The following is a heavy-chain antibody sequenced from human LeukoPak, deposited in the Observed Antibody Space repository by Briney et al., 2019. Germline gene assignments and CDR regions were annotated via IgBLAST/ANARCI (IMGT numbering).Heavy chain of an antibody. V-gene: IGHV1-2*04. CDR2: INPNSGGT. CDR1: ENTFTRYY. CDR3: ARTSGYDYFDY. J-gene: IGHJ4*02. D-gene: IGHD5-12*01. Sequence: GASVKVSCKASENTFTRYYIHWVRQAPGQGLEWMGWINPNSGGTNYAQKFQGWVTMTRDTSISTAYMELSRLRSDDTAVYYCARTSGYDYFDYWGQGTLVTVSS.